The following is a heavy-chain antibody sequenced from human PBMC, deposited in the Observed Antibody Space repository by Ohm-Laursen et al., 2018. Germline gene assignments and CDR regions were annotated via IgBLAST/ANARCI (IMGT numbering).Heavy chain of an antibody. Sequence: SLRLSCAAPGFTFSSYGMSWVRQAPGKGLEWVSDISGTGGSTYYADSMKGRFTISRDNSKNTLYLQMASLTAEDTAVYYCAKDLLHGMDVWGQGTTVTVSS. V-gene: IGHV3-23*01. CDR3: AKDLLHGMDV. J-gene: IGHJ6*02. CDR1: GFTFSSYG. CDR2: ISGTGGST. D-gene: IGHD2-15*01.